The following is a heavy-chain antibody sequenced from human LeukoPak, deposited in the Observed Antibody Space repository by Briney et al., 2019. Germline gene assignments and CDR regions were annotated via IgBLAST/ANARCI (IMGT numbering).Heavy chain of an antibody. CDR3: ARGDAFSGDH. CDR1: GFSFTNFW. J-gene: IGHJ4*02. CDR2: IHPEGYEK. Sequence: GGSLRLSCAVSGFSFTNFWMSWVRQAPGRGLEWVANIHPEGYEKYHVESVKGRFTISRDNTKNLLFLQMKRLRVEDAAVYYCARGDAFSGDHWGQGTLVTVSS. V-gene: IGHV3-7*04.